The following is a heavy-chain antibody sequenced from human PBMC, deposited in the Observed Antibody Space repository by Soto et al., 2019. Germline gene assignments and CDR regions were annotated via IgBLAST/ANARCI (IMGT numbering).Heavy chain of an antibody. V-gene: IGHV3-33*01. Sequence: PGGSLRLSCAASGFTFSSYGMHWVRQAPGKGLEWVAVIWYDGSNKYYADSVKGRFTISRDNSKNTLYLQMNSLRAEDTAVYYCARASRLYYDILTGPYYYYGMDVWGQGTTVTVSS. CDR3: ARASRLYYDILTGPYYYYGMDV. CDR2: IWYDGSNK. D-gene: IGHD3-9*01. J-gene: IGHJ6*02. CDR1: GFTFSSYG.